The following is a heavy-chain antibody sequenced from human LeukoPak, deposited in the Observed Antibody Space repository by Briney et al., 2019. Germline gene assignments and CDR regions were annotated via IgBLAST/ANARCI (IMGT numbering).Heavy chain of an antibody. CDR1: GFTFSSYW. J-gene: IGHJ4*02. Sequence: PGGSLRLSCAASGFTFSSYWMNWVRQAPGKGLEWVGRIKSKTDGGTTDYAAPVKGRFTISRDDSKNTLYLQMNSLKTEDTAVYYCTRQRGSTSLFYYFDYWGQGTLVTVSS. V-gene: IGHV3-15*01. CDR3: TRQRGSTSLFYYFDY. D-gene: IGHD2-2*01. CDR2: IKSKTDGGTT.